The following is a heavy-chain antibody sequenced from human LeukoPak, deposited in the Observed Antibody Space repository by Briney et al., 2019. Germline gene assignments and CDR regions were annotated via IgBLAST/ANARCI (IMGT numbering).Heavy chain of an antibody. D-gene: IGHD4-17*01. J-gene: IGHJ4*02. Sequence: PSATLSLTCTVSGGSISSYYWSWIRQPAGKGLEWIGRIYTSGSTNYNPPLKSRVTMSVDTSKNQFSLKLSSVTAADTAVYYCARGGRTTVTSGFDYWGQGTLVTVSS. CDR1: GGSISSYY. V-gene: IGHV4-4*07. CDR3: ARGGRTTVTSGFDY. CDR2: IYTSGST.